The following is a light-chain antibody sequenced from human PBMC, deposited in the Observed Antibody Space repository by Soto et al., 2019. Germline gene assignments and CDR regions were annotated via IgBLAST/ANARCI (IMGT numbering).Light chain of an antibody. CDR1: QSVSSSY. Sequence: EIVLTQSPGTLSLSPGERATLSCRSSQSVSSSYVAWYQQKPGQAPRLLIYGASSRATGIPDRFSGSRSGTDFTLTISDLEPADFGLYYCQQRLNWPPGFGQGTKVDIK. CDR3: QQRLNWPPG. V-gene: IGKV3D-20*02. J-gene: IGKJ1*01. CDR2: GAS.